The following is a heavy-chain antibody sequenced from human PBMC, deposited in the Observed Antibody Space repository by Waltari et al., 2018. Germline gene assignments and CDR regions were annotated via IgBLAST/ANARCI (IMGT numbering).Heavy chain of an antibody. V-gene: IGHV3-7*01. Sequence: EVQLVASGGGLVQPGGSLRLSCAASGFTFSSYWMSWVRQAPGKGLEWVANIKQDGSEKYYVDSVKGRFTISRDNAKNSLYLQMNSLRAEDTAVYYCARDKAGGEWLRLNAFDIWGQGTMVTVSS. CDR3: ARDKAGGEWLRLNAFDI. J-gene: IGHJ3*02. CDR1: GFTFSSYW. CDR2: IKQDGSEK. D-gene: IGHD5-12*01.